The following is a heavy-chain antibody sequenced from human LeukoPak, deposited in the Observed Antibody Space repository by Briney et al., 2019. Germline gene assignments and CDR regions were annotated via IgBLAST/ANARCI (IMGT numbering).Heavy chain of an antibody. D-gene: IGHD5-12*01. CDR2: IWYDGSNK. Sequence: GGSLRLSCAASGFTFSSYGMHWVRQAPGKGLEWVSVIWYDGSNKYYADSVKGRFTISRDNSKNTLYLQMNSLRAEDTAVYYCARAGVKVATIGPYYYYGMDVWGQGTTVTVSS. CDR3: ARAGVKVATIGPYYYYGMDV. V-gene: IGHV3-33*01. J-gene: IGHJ6*02. CDR1: GFTFSSYG.